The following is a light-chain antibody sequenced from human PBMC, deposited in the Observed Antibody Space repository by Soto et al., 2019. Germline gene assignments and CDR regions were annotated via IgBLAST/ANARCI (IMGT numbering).Light chain of an antibody. CDR3: QQYNNWPPIT. CDR2: GAS. V-gene: IGKV3-15*01. J-gene: IGKJ5*01. Sequence: EIVWTQSPGTLSLSPGESATLSCRASQSVSNNYLAWYQQKPGQAPRLLIYGASTRATGIPARFSGSGSGTEFTLTISSLQSEDFAVYYCQQYNNWPPITFGQGTRLEIK. CDR1: QSVSNN.